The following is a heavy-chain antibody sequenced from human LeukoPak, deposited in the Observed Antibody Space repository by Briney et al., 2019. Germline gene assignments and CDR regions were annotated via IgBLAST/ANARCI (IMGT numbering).Heavy chain of an antibody. J-gene: IGHJ4*02. CDR1: GFTFSSYA. D-gene: IGHD6-13*01. CDR3: ARETNTYSSSWYGFDY. Sequence: GGSLRLSCAASGFTFSSYAMHWVRQAPGKGLEWVAVISYDGSNKYYADSVKGRFTISRDNSKNTLYLQMNSLRAEDTAVYYCARETNTYSSSWYGFDYWGQGTLVTVSS. CDR2: ISYDGSNK. V-gene: IGHV3-30-3*01.